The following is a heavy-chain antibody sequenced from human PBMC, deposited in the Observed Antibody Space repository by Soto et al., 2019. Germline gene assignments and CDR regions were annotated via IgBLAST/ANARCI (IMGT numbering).Heavy chain of an antibody. CDR3: ARGKGSYLQLGY. D-gene: IGHD1-26*01. Sequence: ASVKVSCKASGYTFTGYYMHWVLQAPGQGLEWMGWISPNSGGTNYAQKFQGRVTMTRDTSISTAYMELSRLRSDDTAVYYCARGKGSYLQLGYWGQGTLVTVSS. J-gene: IGHJ4*02. V-gene: IGHV1-2*02. CDR2: ISPNSGGT. CDR1: GYTFTGYY.